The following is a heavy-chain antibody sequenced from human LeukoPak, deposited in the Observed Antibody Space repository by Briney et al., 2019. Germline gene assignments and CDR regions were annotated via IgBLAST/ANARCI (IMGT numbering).Heavy chain of an antibody. J-gene: IGHJ4*02. CDR2: ISAYNGNT. V-gene: IGHV1-18*01. CDR1: GYTFTSYG. D-gene: IGHD3-22*01. Sequence: ASVKVSCKASGYTFTSYGISWVRQAPGQGLEWMGWISAYNGNTNYAQKLQGRVTMTTGTSTSTAYMELRSLRSDDTAVYYCARWHYYDSSGYSPPFDYWGQGTLVTVSS. CDR3: ARWHYYDSSGYSPPFDY.